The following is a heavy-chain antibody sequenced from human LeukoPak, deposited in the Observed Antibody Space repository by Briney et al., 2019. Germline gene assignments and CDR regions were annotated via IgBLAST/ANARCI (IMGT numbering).Heavy chain of an antibody. V-gene: IGHV1-2*02. D-gene: IGHD3-22*01. CDR3: ARDRRHYYDSSGYCAFDY. J-gene: IGHJ4*02. Sequence: ASVKVSXKASGYTFTGYYMHWVRQAPGQGLEWMGWINPNSGGTNDAQKFQGRVTMTRDTSISTAYMELSRLRSDDTAVYYCARDRRHYYDSSGYCAFDYWGQGTLVTVSS. CDR1: GYTFTGYY. CDR2: INPNSGGT.